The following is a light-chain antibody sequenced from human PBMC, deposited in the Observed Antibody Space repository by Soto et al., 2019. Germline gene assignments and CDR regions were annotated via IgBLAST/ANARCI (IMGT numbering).Light chain of an antibody. CDR1: SSNIGSNT. J-gene: IGLJ1*01. Sequence: QSVLTQPRSASGTPGQRVAISCSGSSSNIGSNTVNWYQQLPGTAPRLLIYADNLRPSGVPDRFSGSKSGASASLAISGLQSGDEADYYCAAWHDSLSIYVFGTGTKVTVL. CDR3: AAWHDSLSIYV. V-gene: IGLV1-44*01. CDR2: ADN.